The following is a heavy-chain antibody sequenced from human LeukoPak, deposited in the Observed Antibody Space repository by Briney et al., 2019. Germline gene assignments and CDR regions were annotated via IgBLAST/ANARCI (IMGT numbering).Heavy chain of an antibody. CDR1: GYTFSSYA. Sequence: SVKVSCKASGYTFSSYAISWMRQAPGQGLEWMGGIIPIFGTANYAQKFQGRVTITADKSTSTAYMELSSLRSEDTAVYYCARVPTVVVTEQDDYWGQGTLVTVSS. V-gene: IGHV1-69*06. CDR2: IIPIFGTA. CDR3: ARVPTVVVTEQDDY. D-gene: IGHD2-21*02. J-gene: IGHJ4*02.